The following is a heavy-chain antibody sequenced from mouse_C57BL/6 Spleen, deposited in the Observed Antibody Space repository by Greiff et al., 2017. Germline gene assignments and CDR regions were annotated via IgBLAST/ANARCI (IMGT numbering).Heavy chain of an antibody. J-gene: IGHJ4*01. CDR1: GFSLTSYG. D-gene: IGHD2-1*01. V-gene: IGHV2-2*01. Sequence: QVQLKESGPGLVQPSQSLSITCTVSGFSLTSYGVHWVRQSPGKGLEWLGVIWSGGSTDYNAAFISRLSISKDNSKSQVFFKMNSLQADDTAIYYCATIYYGNLYAMDDWGQGTSVTVSS. CDR2: IWSGGST. CDR3: ATIYYGNLYAMDD.